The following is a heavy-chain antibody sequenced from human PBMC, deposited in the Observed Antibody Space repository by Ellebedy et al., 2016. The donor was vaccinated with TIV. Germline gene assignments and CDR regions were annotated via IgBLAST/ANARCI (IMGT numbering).Heavy chain of an antibody. D-gene: IGHD6-13*01. CDR1: GFTFSCCA. CDR3: AKLGGNSSWYADY. J-gene: IGHJ4*02. Sequence: PGGSLRLSCAASGFTFSCCAMSWVRQAPGKGLEWVPVIDNRGDTTYADSVKGRFTISRDNTKNTLYLQMNSLRADDTAVYYCAKLGGNSSWYADYWGQGTLVTVSS. CDR2: IDNRGDTT. V-gene: IGHV3-23*01.